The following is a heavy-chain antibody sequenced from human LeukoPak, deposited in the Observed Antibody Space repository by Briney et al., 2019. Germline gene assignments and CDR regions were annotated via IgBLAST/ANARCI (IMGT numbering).Heavy chain of an antibody. V-gene: IGHV6-1*01. CDR2: TYYRSKWYN. Sequence: SQTLSLTCAISGDSVSSSSAAWNWIRQSPSRGLEWLGRTYYRSKWYNDYAVSVKSRITINPDTSKNQFSLQLNSVTPEDTAVYYCARGRLRDIVVVPAAPCYGMDVWGQGTTVTVSS. D-gene: IGHD2-2*01. CDR1: GDSVSSSSAA. CDR3: ARGRLRDIVVVPAAPCYGMDV. J-gene: IGHJ6*02.